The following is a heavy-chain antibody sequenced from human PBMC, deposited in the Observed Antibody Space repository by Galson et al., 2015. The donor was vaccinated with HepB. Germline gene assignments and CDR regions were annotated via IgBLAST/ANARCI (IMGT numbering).Heavy chain of an antibody. CDR1: GFSISIYA. V-gene: IGHV3-23*01. J-gene: IGHJ4*02. Sequence: SLRRSCAASGFSISIYAVSWVRQAPGKGWEWVSITSGSGLSTYYGDSVKGRFTISRDTSENTVYLQMNNLRADDPAVYYCAKDERPYCSGGSCWGKDYWGQGTLVTVSS. CDR3: AKDERPYCSGGSCWGKDY. CDR2: TSGSGLST. D-gene: IGHD2-15*01.